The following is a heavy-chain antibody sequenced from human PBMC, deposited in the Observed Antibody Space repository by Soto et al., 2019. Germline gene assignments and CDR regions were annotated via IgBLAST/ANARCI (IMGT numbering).Heavy chain of an antibody. D-gene: IGHD3-3*01. CDR2: ISGSGGST. CDR3: AKARAQYYDFWSGYPVDY. J-gene: IGHJ4*02. V-gene: IGHV3-23*01. Sequence: EVQLLESGGGLVQPGGSLRLSRAASGFTFSSYDMSWVRQAPGKGLEWVSAISGSGGSTYYADSVKGRFTISRDNSKNTLYLQMNSLRAEDTAVYYCAKARAQYYDFWSGYPVDYWGQGTLVTVCS. CDR1: GFTFSSYD.